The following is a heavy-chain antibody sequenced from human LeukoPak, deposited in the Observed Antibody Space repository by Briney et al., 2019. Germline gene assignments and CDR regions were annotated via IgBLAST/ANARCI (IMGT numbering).Heavy chain of an antibody. V-gene: IGHV3-7*01. CDR2: MNQDGSDK. D-gene: IGHD2-8*01. J-gene: IGHJ4*02. CDR1: GLTFSSYW. CDR3: ARGPTNGQAFDY. Sequence: PGGSLRLSCAASGLTFSSYWMTWVRQAPGKGLEWVANMNQDGSDKYYLDSVKGRFTIARDNAKNSVYLQMDSLRAEDTAVYYCARGPTNGQAFDYWGQGTLVSVSS.